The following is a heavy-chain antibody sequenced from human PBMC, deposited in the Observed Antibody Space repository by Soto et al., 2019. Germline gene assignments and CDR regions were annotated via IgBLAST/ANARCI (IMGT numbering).Heavy chain of an antibody. Sequence: EVQLVESGGDLVQPGGSLRLSCAASGFTFNWHWMHWVRQVPGKGPVWVSRINGDGSSRAYADAVHGRFIISRDNAKKMLYLQMTRLRVADSALYDCPREIIEVNAAGRGFAPWRRRTLVTASS. CDR1: GFTFNWHW. J-gene: IGHJ5*02. CDR2: INGDGSSR. V-gene: IGHV3-74*01. CDR3: PREIIEVNAAGRGFAP. D-gene: IGHD6-19*01.